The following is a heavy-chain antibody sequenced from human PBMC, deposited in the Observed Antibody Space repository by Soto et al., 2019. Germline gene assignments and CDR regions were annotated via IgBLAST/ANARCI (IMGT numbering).Heavy chain of an antibody. J-gene: IGHJ1*01. CDR1: GYTFTSYY. CDR2: INPSGGST. CDR3: ARDTADYYDGSGYSSGPAVIQH. D-gene: IGHD3-22*01. V-gene: IGHV1-46*01. Sequence: QVQLVQSGAEVKKPGASVKVSCKASGYTFTSYYMHWVRQAPGQGLERMGIINPSGGSTSYAQKFRGRVTMTRDRSTRTVYMELSSLRAEDTAVYYCARDTADYYDGSGYSSGPAVIQHWGQGTLVTVSS.